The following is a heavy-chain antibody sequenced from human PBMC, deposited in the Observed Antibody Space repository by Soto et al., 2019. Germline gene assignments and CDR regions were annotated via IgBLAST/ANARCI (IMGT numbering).Heavy chain of an antibody. CDR3: ARHSSGWYTWFDP. CDR2: IYYSGST. Sequence: PSETLSLTCTVSGGSISSYYWSWIRQPPGKGLEWIGYIYYSGSTNYNPSLKSRVTISVDTSKNQFSLKLSSVTAADTAVYYCARHSSGWYTWFDPWGQGTLVTVSS. V-gene: IGHV4-59*01. CDR1: GGSISSYY. J-gene: IGHJ5*02. D-gene: IGHD6-19*01.